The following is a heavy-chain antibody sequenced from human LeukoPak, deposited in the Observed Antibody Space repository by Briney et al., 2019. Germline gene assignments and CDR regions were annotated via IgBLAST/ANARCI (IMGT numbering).Heavy chain of an antibody. CDR3: ARDTYYYDSSRFDY. CDR2: INHSGST. J-gene: IGHJ4*02. V-gene: IGHV4-39*07. CDR1: GVSISSSNSY. Sequence: KASETLSLTCTVSGVSISSSNSYWGWIRQPPGKGLEWIGEINHSGSTNYNPSLKSRVTISVDTSKNQFSLKLSSVTAADTAVYYCARDTYYYDSSRFDYWGQGTLVTVSS. D-gene: IGHD3-22*01.